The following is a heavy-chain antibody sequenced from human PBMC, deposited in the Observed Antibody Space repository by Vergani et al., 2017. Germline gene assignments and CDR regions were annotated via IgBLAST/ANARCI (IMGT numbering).Heavy chain of an antibody. V-gene: IGHV4-61*02. J-gene: IGHJ4*02. CDR2: IFSSGTT. CDR1: GGSVRTSIGYY. Sequence: QVQLQESGPGLVKPSQTLSLSCTVSGGSVRTSIGYYWTWIRQPAGKTLEWIGEIFSSGTTNYNPSFKNRVTMSVDTSKNQFSLKLNSVTAAETAVYYFARGSRAEGGSGPDKWGQGTLVTVSS. D-gene: IGHD6-13*01. CDR3: ARGSRAEGGSGPDK.